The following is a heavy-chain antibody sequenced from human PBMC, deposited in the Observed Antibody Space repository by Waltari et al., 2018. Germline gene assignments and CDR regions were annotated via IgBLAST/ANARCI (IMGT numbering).Heavy chain of an antibody. J-gene: IGHJ4*02. CDR3: ARDRDSSGFYGRFDS. D-gene: IGHD3-22*01. CDR1: NYNFSSYE. CDR2: VSGYNGNT. Sequence: QVQLVQSGAEVKEYGASVKVSCKASNYNFSSYEISWVRQAPGQGLEWMGCVSGYNGNTKYAQKLQGRVTMTTDTSTSTAYMELRSLTSDDTAVYYCARDRDSSGFYGRFDSWGQGTLVTVSS. V-gene: IGHV1-18*01.